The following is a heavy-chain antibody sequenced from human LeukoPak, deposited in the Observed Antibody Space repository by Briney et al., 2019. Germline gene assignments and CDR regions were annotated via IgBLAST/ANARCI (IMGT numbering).Heavy chain of an antibody. D-gene: IGHD3-10*01. V-gene: IGHV1-18*01. CDR2: ISVYNGHT. J-gene: IGHJ4*02. CDR3: ATSRLYNEDY. Sequence: ASVKVSCKASGYTFTSHDISWVRQAPGQGLEWMGRISVYNGHTNYAQNFQGRVTMTTDTFTNTAYMELRSLTSDDTAVYYCATSRLYNEDYWGQGTLVTVSS. CDR1: GYTFTSHD.